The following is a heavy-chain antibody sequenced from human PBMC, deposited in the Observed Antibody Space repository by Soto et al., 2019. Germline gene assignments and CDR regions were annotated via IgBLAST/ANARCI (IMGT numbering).Heavy chain of an antibody. J-gene: IGHJ4*02. CDR3: ASSGLVGYSYGYSDY. CDR2: IIPIFGTA. CDR1: GGTFSSYA. Sequence: ASVKVSCKASGGTFSSYAISWVRQAPGQGLEWMGGIIPIFGTANYAQKFQGRVTITADESTSTAYMELSSLRSEDTAVYYCASSGLVGYSYGYSDYWGQGTLVTVSS. V-gene: IGHV1-69*13. D-gene: IGHD5-18*01.